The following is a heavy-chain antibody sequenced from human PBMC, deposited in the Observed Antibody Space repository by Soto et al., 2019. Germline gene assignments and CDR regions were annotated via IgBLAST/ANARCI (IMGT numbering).Heavy chain of an antibody. CDR3: TRVGGYYGDYPNFDY. CDR2: IYYTGST. V-gene: IGHV4-59*01. Sequence: KTSGTLSLTCTVAGISISPLYWSWIRQPPGKGLEWIGYIYYTGSTKYNPSLKSRVTLSLGTSRNQLSLKLSSVTAADTAVYYCTRVGGYYGDYPNFDYWGPGTLVTASS. CDR1: GISISPLY. J-gene: IGHJ4*02. D-gene: IGHD4-17*01.